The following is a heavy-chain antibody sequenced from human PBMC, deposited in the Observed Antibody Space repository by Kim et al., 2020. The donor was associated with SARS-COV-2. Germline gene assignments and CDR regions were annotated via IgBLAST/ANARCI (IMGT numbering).Heavy chain of an antibody. V-gene: IGHV1-18*01. D-gene: IGHD3-10*01. CDR2: GNT. J-gene: IGHJ5*02. Sequence: GNTTQAKKRQGRVTMTTDTSTSTAYLELRSLRSDDTAVYYCARDSGWFDPWGQGTLVTVSS. CDR3: ARDSGWFDP.